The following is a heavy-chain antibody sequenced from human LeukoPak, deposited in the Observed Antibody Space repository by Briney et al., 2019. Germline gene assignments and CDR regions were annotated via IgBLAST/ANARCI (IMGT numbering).Heavy chain of an antibody. CDR3: ARAYYDSSGYYLY. D-gene: IGHD3-22*01. Sequence: ASVKVSCKASGYTFTGYYMRWVRQAPGQGLEWMGWINPNSGGTNYAQKLQGRVTMTRDTSISTAYMELSRLRSDDTAVYYCARAYYDSSGYYLYWGQGTLVTVSS. V-gene: IGHV1-2*02. J-gene: IGHJ4*02. CDR2: INPNSGGT. CDR1: GYTFTGYY.